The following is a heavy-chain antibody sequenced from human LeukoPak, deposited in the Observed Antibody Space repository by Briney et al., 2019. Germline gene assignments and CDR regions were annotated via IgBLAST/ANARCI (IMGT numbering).Heavy chain of an antibody. Sequence: ASVKVSCEASGYTFAGYYMYWVRQAPGQGLEWMGWINPNSGGPNYAQKFQGRVTMTRDTSISTVYMELSRLRSDDTAIYYCARDLDYYGSGSYYLLDYWGQGTLVTVSS. CDR1: GYTFAGYY. CDR3: ARDLDYYGSGSYYLLDY. CDR2: INPNSGGP. D-gene: IGHD3-10*01. J-gene: IGHJ4*02. V-gene: IGHV1-2*02.